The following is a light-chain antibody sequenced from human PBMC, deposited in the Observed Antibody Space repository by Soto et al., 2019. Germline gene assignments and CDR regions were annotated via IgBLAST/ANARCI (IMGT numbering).Light chain of an antibody. CDR2: EVS. J-gene: IGLJ1*01. CDR3: SSYAGSNNV. Sequence: QSALTQPPSASGSPGQSVTISCTGTSSDVGGYNYVSWYQQHPGKAPKLMIYEVSKRPSGVPDRFSGSKSGNTASLTVSGLQAEDEDDYYSSSYAGSNNVFGTGTKVTVL. CDR1: SSDVGGYNY. V-gene: IGLV2-8*01.